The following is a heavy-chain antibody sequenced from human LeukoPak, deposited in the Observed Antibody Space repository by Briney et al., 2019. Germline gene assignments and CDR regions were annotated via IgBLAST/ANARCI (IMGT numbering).Heavy chain of an antibody. CDR2: IYYSGST. CDR1: GYSISSSSW. D-gene: IGHD4-17*01. V-gene: IGHV4-28*01. CDR3: ARSGRLRRWFDP. Sequence: SETLSLTCAVSGYSISSSSWWGWIRQPPGKGLEWIGYIYYSGSTYYNPSLQSRVTMSVDTSKNQLSLKLSSVTAVDTAVYYCARSGRLRRWFDPWGQGTLVTVSS. J-gene: IGHJ5*02.